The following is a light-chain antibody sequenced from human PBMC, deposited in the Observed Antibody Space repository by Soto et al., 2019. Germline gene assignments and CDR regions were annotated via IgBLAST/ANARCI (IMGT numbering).Light chain of an antibody. CDR1: QGIRSE. Sequence: DIHMSQSPSSLSASLGDRVTITFRASQGIRSELGWYQQKPGKAPKLLIYAASTLQSGVPLRFSGSGSGTSFTLTISSLQPEDFATYYCQQLLSYPITFGQGTRLEIK. J-gene: IGKJ5*01. CDR2: AAS. V-gene: IGKV1-17*01. CDR3: QQLLSYPIT.